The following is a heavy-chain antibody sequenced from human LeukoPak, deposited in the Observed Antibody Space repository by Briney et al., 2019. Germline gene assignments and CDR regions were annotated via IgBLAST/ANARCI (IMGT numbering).Heavy chain of an antibody. Sequence: GGSLRLSCAASGFTFSSYGMHWVRQAPGKGLEWVAVISYDGSNKYYADSVKGRFTISRDNSKNTLYLQTNSLRAEDTAVYYCAELYSGSYYLFGAFDIWGQGTMVTVSS. V-gene: IGHV3-30*18. D-gene: IGHD1-26*01. CDR3: AELYSGSYYLFGAFDI. CDR2: ISYDGSNK. J-gene: IGHJ3*02. CDR1: GFTFSSYG.